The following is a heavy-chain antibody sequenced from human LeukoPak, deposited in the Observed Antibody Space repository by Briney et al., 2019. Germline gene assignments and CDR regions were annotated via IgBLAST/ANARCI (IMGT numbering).Heavy chain of an antibody. V-gene: IGHV3-30*18. CDR1: GFTFSSYG. CDR2: ISYLGGVQ. D-gene: IGHD6-25*01. Sequence: PGGSLRLCCAASGFTFSSYGIHWVRQAPGKGLEWVAVISYLGGVQFYAESVKGRFTISRDNSNKRVFLQMNSLRGEDTAIYYCAKDRSSGPHYYYGMDVWGRGTTVIVSS. J-gene: IGHJ6*02. CDR3: AKDRSSGPHYYYGMDV.